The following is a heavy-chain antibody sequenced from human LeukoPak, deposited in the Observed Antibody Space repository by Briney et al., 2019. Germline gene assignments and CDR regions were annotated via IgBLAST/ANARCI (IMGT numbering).Heavy chain of an antibody. J-gene: IGHJ3*02. CDR2: IFNSGST. D-gene: IGHD2-8*01. CDR1: GGSISSSKYY. CDR3: AKDRPKMVYATNLYDAFDI. V-gene: IGHV4-39*02. Sequence: PSETLSLTCTVSGGSISSSKYYWGWIRQPPGKGLEWIGTIFNSGSTHYNPSLKSRVTISVDTSKNQFSLNLSSVTAADTAVYYCAKDRPKMVYATNLYDAFDIWGQGTMVTVSS.